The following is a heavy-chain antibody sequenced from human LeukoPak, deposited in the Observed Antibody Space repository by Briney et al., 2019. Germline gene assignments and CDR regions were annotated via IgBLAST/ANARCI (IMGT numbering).Heavy chain of an antibody. CDR3: ARDNSVGDNAWWLDP. CDR1: GYTFTSYY. D-gene: IGHD1-26*01. J-gene: IGHJ5*02. V-gene: IGHV1-46*01. CDR2: INPTGGST. Sequence: ASVKVSCKASGYTFTSYYMHGVRQAPGQGLEWMGLINPTGGSTGYAQKFQGRVTMTRDMSTSTDYMELSSLRSEDTAIYYRARDNSVGDNAWWLDPWGQGTLVTVSS.